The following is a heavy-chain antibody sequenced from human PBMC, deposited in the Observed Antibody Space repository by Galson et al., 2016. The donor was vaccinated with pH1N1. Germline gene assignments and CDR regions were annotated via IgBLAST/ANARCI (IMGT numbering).Heavy chain of an antibody. Sequence: SLRLSCAASGFTFSSYWMSWVRQAPGKGLQWVATVKQDGTEKYYVDSVRGRFAISRDNAKRSVFLQMNLLTAEDTAVYDCVRDREKYCGSTGCSYYNLDVWGNGTTVIVSS. CDR1: GFTFSSYW. V-gene: IGHV3-7*01. CDR3: VRDREKYCGSTGCSYYNLDV. D-gene: IGHD2-2*01. CDR2: VKQDGTEK. J-gene: IGHJ6*03.